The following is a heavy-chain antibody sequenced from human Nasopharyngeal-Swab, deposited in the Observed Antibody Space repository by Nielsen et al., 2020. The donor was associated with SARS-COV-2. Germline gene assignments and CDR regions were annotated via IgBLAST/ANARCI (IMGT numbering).Heavy chain of an antibody. CDR2: IYHSGST. CDR1: GYSISSGYY. V-gene: IGHV4-38-2*02. CDR3: ARGGYSSGWVVY. Sequence: SETLSLTCTVSGYSISSGYYWGWIRQPPGKGLEWIGSIYHSGSTYYNPSLKSRVTISVDTSKNQFSLKLSPVTAADTAVYYCARGGYSSGWVVYWGQGTLVTVSS. J-gene: IGHJ4*02. D-gene: IGHD6-19*01.